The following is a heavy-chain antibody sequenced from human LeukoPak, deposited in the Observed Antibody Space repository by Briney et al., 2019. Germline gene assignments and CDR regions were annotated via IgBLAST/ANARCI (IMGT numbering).Heavy chain of an antibody. CDR1: GFTFSSYA. CDR3: ARDGPSYYDFWSGYLGAFDI. CDR2: ISGSGGST. V-gene: IGHV3-23*01. J-gene: IGHJ3*02. Sequence: GGSLRLSCAASGFTFSSYAMSWVRQAPGKGLEWVSAISGSGGSTYYADSVKGRFTISRDNAKNSLYLQMSSLRAEDTAVYYCARDGPSYYDFWSGYLGAFDIWGQGTMVTVSS. D-gene: IGHD3-3*01.